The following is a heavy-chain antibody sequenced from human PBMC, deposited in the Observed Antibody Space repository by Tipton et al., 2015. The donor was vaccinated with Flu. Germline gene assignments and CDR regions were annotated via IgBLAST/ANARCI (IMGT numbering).Heavy chain of an antibody. D-gene: IGHD6-19*01. J-gene: IGHJ4*02. CDR1: GYDFTKYW. Sequence: VQLVQSGAEVKKPGESLTISCKGSGYDFTKYWIGWVRQMPGKGLEWMGIIYGDDSDTRCSPSLEGQVTISRDNSKNTVYLQMNSLGAEDTAVYYCVREKDPAVADRRADGWGQGTLVTVSS. CDR3: VREKDPAVADRRADG. V-gene: IGHV5-51*01. CDR2: IYGDDSDT.